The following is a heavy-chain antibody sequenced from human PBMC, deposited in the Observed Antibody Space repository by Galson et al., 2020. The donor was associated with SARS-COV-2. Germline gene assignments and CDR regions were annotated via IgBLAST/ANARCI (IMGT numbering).Heavy chain of an antibody. CDR3: ARDCGYRYGFEEDWFDP. D-gene: IGHD5-18*01. V-gene: IGHV4-31*03. Sequence: SETLSLTCSVSGGSITSGGYYWSWIRQHPGKGLEWIGYIYHSGNTYYNPSLKSRVTISVDTSKNQFSLKLSSVTAADTAVYYCARDCGYRYGFEEDWFDPWGQGTLVTVSS. CDR2: IYHSGNT. J-gene: IGHJ5*02. CDR1: GGSITSGGYY.